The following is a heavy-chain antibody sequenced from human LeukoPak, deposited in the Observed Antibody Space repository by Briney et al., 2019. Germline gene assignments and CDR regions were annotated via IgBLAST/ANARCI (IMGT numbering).Heavy chain of an antibody. CDR3: ARHYWQFGFDY. CDR1: GVSINTYQ. J-gene: IGHJ4*02. V-gene: IGHV4-59*08. Sequence: SGTLSLTCTVSGVSINTYQWNWIRQSPEKGLEWIGYISDSGHTNYNPSLRSRVSISIETSKKQFSLKLRSVTAADTAVYHCARHYWQFGFDYWGQGALVTVSS. CDR2: ISDSGHT. D-gene: IGHD2-15*01.